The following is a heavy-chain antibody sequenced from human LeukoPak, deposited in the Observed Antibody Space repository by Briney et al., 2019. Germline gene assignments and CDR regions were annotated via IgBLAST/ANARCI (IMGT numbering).Heavy chain of an antibody. CDR1: GFTFGGSA. V-gene: IGHV3-23*01. Sequence: PGGSLRLSCAASGFTFGGSAMYWVRLAPGKGLEWVSSISGSGGSTYYADSVKGRFTISRDNSKNTLYLQMNSLRAEDTAVYYCATLPDYGDSSYYFDYWGQGTLVTVSS. J-gene: IGHJ4*02. CDR2: ISGSGGST. CDR3: ATLPDYGDSSYYFDY. D-gene: IGHD4-17*01.